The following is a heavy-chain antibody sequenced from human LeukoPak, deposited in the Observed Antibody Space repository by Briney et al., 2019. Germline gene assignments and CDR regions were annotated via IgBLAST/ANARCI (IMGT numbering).Heavy chain of an antibody. CDR1: GFTFSSYS. D-gene: IGHD3-22*01. Sequence: PGGSLRLSCAASGFTFSSYSMNWVRQAPGKGLEWVSYISSSSSTIYYADPVKGRFTISRDNAKNSLYLQMNSLRDEDTAVYYCARSQSYYYDSSGYFPIDYWGQGTLVTVSS. CDR3: ARSQSYYYDSSGYFPIDY. J-gene: IGHJ4*02. CDR2: ISSSSSTI. V-gene: IGHV3-48*02.